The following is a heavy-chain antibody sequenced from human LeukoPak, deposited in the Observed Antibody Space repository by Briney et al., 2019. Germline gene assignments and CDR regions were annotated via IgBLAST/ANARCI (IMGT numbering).Heavy chain of an antibody. D-gene: IGHD3-22*01. CDR3: ARAGYYYDSSGYYYLVDY. J-gene: IGHJ4*02. Sequence: KPSETLSLTCTVSGGSISSYYWSWIRQPPGKGLEWIGYIYYSGSTNYNPSLKSRVTMSVDTSKNQFSLKLSSVTAADTAVYYCARAGYYYDSSGYYYLVDYWGQGTLVTVSS. V-gene: IGHV4-59*12. CDR2: IYYSGST. CDR1: GGSISSYY.